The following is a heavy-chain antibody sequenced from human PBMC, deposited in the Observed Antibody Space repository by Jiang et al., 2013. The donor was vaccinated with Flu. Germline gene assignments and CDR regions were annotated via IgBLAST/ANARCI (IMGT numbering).Heavy chain of an antibody. D-gene: IGHD6-19*01. CDR2: ISSNGGST. CDR3: VKDRIAVAGTGGYFDY. V-gene: IGHV3-64D*06. CDR1: GFTFSSYA. J-gene: IGHJ4*02. Sequence: VQLLESGGGLVQPGGSLRLSCSASGFTFSSYAMHWVRQAPGKGLEYVSAISSNGGSTYYADSVKGRFTISRDNSKNTLYLQMSSLRAEDTAVYYCVKDRIAVAGTGGYFDYWGQGTLVTVSS.